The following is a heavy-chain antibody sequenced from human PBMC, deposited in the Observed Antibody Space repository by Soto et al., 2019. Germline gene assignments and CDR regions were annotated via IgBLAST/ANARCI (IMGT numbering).Heavy chain of an antibody. CDR2: ISGSGGST. J-gene: IGHJ4*02. V-gene: IGHV3-23*01. D-gene: IGHD6-19*01. CDR3: AKAGYSSGWYRPNERNLGYYFDY. CDR1: GFTFSSYA. Sequence: EVQLLESGGGLVQPGGSLRLSCAASGFTFSSYAMSWVRQAPGKGLEWVSAISGSGGSTYYADSVKGRFTISRDNSKNTLYLHMNSLRAEDTAVYYCAKAGYSSGWYRPNERNLGYYFDYWGQGTLVTVSS.